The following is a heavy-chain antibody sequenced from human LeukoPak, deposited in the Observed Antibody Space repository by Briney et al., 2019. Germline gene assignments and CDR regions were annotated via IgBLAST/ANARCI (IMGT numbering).Heavy chain of an antibody. D-gene: IGHD3-10*01. Sequence: PSETLSLTCAVYGGSFNGYYWSWIRQPPGKGLEWIGEINHSGSTNYNPSLKSRVTISVDTSKNQFSLKLSSVTAADTAVYYCAKSNGYGLVDIWGQGTMVTVSS. V-gene: IGHV4-34*01. CDR3: AKSNGYGLVDI. J-gene: IGHJ3*02. CDR2: INHSGST. CDR1: GGSFNGYY.